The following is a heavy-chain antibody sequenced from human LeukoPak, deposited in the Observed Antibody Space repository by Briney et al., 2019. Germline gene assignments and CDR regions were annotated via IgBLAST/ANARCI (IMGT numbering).Heavy chain of an antibody. CDR2: IRSKANSYAT. V-gene: IGHV3-73*01. D-gene: IGHD3-9*01. CDR3: TTGLLRYFDWSPAPTFDY. CDR1: GFTFSGSN. J-gene: IGHJ4*02. Sequence: GGSLRLSCAASGFTFSGSNIHWVRQASGKGLEWVGRIRSKANSYATAYAASLKGRFTISRDDSKNTAYLQMNSLKTEDTAVYYCTTGLLRYFDWSPAPTFDYWGQGTLVTVSS.